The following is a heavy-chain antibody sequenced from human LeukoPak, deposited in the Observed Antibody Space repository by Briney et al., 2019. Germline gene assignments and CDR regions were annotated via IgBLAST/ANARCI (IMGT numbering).Heavy chain of an antibody. V-gene: IGHV3-23*01. CDR2: ISGNGGST. Sequence: GGSLRLSCAASGFTFSSYAMSWVRQAPGKGLEWVSAISGNGGSTYYADSVKGRFTISRDNSKNTLYLQMNSLRAEDTAVYYCAKGGVRGYCSGGSCLTLILLPHYYGMDVWGQGTTVTVSS. D-gene: IGHD2-15*01. CDR3: AKGGVRGYCSGGSCLTLILLPHYYGMDV. CDR1: GFTFSSYA. J-gene: IGHJ6*02.